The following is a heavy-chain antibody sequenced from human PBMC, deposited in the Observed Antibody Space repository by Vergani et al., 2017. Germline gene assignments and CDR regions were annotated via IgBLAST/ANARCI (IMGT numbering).Heavy chain of an antibody. D-gene: IGHD3-16*02. Sequence: EVQLVESGGGLVQPGGSLRLSCAASGFTFSSYWMHWVRQAPGKGLVWVSRINSDGSSTSYADSVKGRFTISRDNAKNTLYLQMNSLRAEDTAVYYCARDERLGELSSFNAFDIWGQGTMVTVSS. J-gene: IGHJ3*02. V-gene: IGHV3-74*01. CDR1: GFTFSSYW. CDR2: INSDGSST. CDR3: ARDERLGELSSFNAFDI.